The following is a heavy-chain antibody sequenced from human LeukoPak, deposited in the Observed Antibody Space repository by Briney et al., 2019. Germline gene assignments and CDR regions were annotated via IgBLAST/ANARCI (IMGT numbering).Heavy chain of an antibody. J-gene: IGHJ4*02. Sequence: SETLSLTCTVSGYSISRGFYWAWIRQPPGKGLEWIGSLHHSGTTDYSPSLKSRVIISADTSKNQVSLKVTSVTAADTAVYFCARETGSYVRAIEYWGPGTLITVSS. D-gene: IGHD1-26*01. CDR3: ARETGSYVRAIEY. CDR2: LHHSGTT. CDR1: GYSISRGFY. V-gene: IGHV4-38-2*02.